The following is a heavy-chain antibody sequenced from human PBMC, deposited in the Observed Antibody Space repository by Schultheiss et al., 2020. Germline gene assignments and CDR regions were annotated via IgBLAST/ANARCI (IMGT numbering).Heavy chain of an antibody. CDR1: GFTFSSYS. D-gene: IGHD5-12*01. CDR3: ARGTSKWLRLAHYYYMDV. CDR2: ISSSSSYI. J-gene: IGHJ6*03. Sequence: GGSLRLSCAASGFTFSSYSMNWVRQAPGKGLEWVSSISSSSSYIYYADSVKGRFTISRDNAKNSLYLQMNSLRAEDTAVYYCARGTSKWLRLAHYYYMDVWGKGTTVTVSS. V-gene: IGHV3-21*01.